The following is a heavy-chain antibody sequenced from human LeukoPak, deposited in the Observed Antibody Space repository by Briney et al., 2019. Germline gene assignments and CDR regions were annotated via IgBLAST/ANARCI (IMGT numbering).Heavy chain of an antibody. V-gene: IGHV3-23*01. CDR3: AKGGIRGVTMIVVVIGISAFDI. Sequence: PGGSLRLSCAASGFTVSSNYMSWVRQAPGKGLEWVSAISGSGGSTYYADSVKGRFTISRDNSKNTLYLQMNSLRAEDTAVYYCAKGGIRGVTMIVVVIGISAFDIWGQGTMVTVSS. J-gene: IGHJ3*02. CDR2: ISGSGGST. D-gene: IGHD3-22*01. CDR1: GFTVSSNY.